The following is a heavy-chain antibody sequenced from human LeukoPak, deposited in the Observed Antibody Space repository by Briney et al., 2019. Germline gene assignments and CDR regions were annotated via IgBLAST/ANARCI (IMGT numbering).Heavy chain of an antibody. CDR2: INHSGST. CDR3: ARDRRKGAAAGTLPLDY. V-gene: IGHV4-34*01. J-gene: IGHJ4*02. Sequence: SETLSLTCAVYGGSFSGYYWSWIRQPPGKGLEWIGEINHSGSTNYNPSLKSRVTISVDTSKNQFSLKLSSVTAADTAVYYCARDRRKGAAAGTLPLDYWGQGTLVTVSP. CDR1: GGSFSGYY. D-gene: IGHD6-13*01.